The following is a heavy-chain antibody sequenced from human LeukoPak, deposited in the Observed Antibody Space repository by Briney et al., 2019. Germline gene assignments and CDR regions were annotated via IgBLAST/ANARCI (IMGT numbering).Heavy chain of an antibody. V-gene: IGHV3-23*01. CDR2: IDDSGVVT. CDR1: GFTFSSYG. J-gene: IGHJ4*02. Sequence: PGGCLRLSCAASGFTFSSYGMSWVRQAPGKVLGWVSAIDDSGVVTYYADSVKGRFTISRDNSKNTLYLQMNSLRAEDAAVYYCAKSEGITMIVVVITSFDYWGQGTLVTVSS. CDR3: AKSEGITMIVVVITSFDY. D-gene: IGHD3-22*01.